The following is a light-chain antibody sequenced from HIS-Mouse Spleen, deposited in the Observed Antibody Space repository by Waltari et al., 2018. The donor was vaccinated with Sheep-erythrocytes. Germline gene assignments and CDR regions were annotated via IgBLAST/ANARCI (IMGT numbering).Light chain of an antibody. J-gene: IGLJ3*02. CDR2: QDS. V-gene: IGLV3-1*01. CDR3: CSYAGSSTPWV. Sequence: SYELTQPPSVSVSPGQTASITCSGDKLGDKYAYWYQQKPGQSPVLVIYQDSKRPSGIPDRFSGSKSGNTASLTISGLQAEDEADYYCCSYAGSSTPWVFGGGTKLTVL. CDR1: KLGDKY.